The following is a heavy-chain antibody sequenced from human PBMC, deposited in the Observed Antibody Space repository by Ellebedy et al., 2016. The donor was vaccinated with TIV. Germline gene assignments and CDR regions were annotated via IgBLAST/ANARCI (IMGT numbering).Heavy chain of an antibody. CDR2: IYHSGSA. CDR1: GASVSTINYS. CDR3: ANFGRQLTYWYFDL. Sequence: SETLSPTXAVSGASVSTINYSWSWIRQPPGKGLEWIGYIYHSGSAYYNPSLKSRVTISLDMSKNQFSLRLSSVTAADTAVYYCANFGRQLTYWYFDLWGRGTLVTVSS. V-gene: IGHV4-30-2*01. D-gene: IGHD2-2*01. J-gene: IGHJ2*01.